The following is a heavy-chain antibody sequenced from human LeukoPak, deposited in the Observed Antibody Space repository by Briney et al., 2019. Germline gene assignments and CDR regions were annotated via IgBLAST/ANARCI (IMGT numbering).Heavy chain of an antibody. D-gene: IGHD1-1*01. J-gene: IGHJ4*02. CDR1: GGSISSYY. V-gene: IGHV4-59*01. CDR2: IYYSGST. Sequence: PSETLSLTCTVSGGSISSYYWSWIRQPPGKGLEWIGYIYYSGSTNYNPSLKSRVTISVDTSKNQFSLKLSSVTAADTAVYYCARANFGVARAWELDYCVQGILVTVSS. CDR3: ARANFGVARAWELDY.